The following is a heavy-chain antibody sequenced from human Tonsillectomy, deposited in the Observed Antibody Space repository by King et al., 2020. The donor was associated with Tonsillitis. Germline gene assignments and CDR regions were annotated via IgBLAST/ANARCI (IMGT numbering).Heavy chain of an antibody. J-gene: IGHJ6*03. CDR1: GFTFSSHV. Sequence: VQLVESGGGVVQPGRSLRLSCAASGFTFSSHVMHWVRQAPGKGLEWVALIWYDGSNKYYADSVKGRFTISRDNSKNTLYLQMNSLRAEETAVYYCASSTYCSGGSCFERDFYYYMNVWGKGTTVTVSS. V-gene: IGHV3-33*01. CDR2: IWYDGSNK. CDR3: ASSTYCSGGSCFERDFYYYMNV. D-gene: IGHD2-15*01.